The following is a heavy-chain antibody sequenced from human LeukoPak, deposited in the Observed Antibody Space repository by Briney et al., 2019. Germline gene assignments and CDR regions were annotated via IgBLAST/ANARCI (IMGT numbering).Heavy chain of an antibody. J-gene: IGHJ6*03. CDR1: GGSFGGYY. CDR2: IYYSGST. Sequence: SETLSLTCAVYGGSFGGYYWSWIRQPPGKGLEWIGYIYYSGSTNYNPSLKSRVTISVDTSKNQFSLRLSSVTAADTAVYYCARTTEGGYTYNYFYYYYMDVWGKGTTVTISS. V-gene: IGHV4-59*01. CDR3: ARTTEGGYTYNYFYYYYMDV. D-gene: IGHD5-18*01.